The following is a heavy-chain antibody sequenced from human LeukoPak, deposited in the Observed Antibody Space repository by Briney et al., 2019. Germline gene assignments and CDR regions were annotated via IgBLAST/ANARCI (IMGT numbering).Heavy chain of an antibody. D-gene: IGHD4-17*01. CDR3: VRIGYGDYYIDY. Sequence: PGGSLRLSCAASGFTFSDHYMDWVRQAPGKGLEWVGRTRNKINSYTTEYAASVKGRFTISRDDSKNSLSLQMNSLKTEDTAVYYCVRIGYGDYYIDYWGQGTLVTVPS. CDR2: TRNKINSYTT. J-gene: IGHJ4*02. V-gene: IGHV3-72*01. CDR1: GFTFSDHY.